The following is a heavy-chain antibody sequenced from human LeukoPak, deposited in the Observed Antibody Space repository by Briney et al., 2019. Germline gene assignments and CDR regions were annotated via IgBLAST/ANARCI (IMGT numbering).Heavy chain of an antibody. Sequence: PGGSLRLSCAASGFTFSSYGMHWVRQAPGKGLEWVAFIRYDGSNKYYADSVKGRFTISRDNSKNTLYLQMNSLRAEDTAVYYCAKDGITMVRGVIPLDYWGQGTLVTVSS. J-gene: IGHJ4*02. D-gene: IGHD3-10*01. V-gene: IGHV3-30*02. CDR2: IRYDGSNK. CDR1: GFTFSSYG. CDR3: AKDGITMVRGVIPLDY.